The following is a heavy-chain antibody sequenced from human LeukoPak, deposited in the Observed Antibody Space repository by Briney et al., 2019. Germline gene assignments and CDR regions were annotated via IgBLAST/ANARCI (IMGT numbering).Heavy chain of an antibody. CDR2: ISYDGSNK. D-gene: IGHD5-12*01. CDR1: GFTFSSYG. CDR3: AKEQWATAFDY. J-gene: IGHJ4*02. V-gene: IGHV3-30*18. Sequence: PGGSLRLSCAASGFTFSSYGMHWVRQAPGKGLEWVAVISYDGSNKYYADSVKGRFTISRDNSKNTLYLQMNSLRAEDTAVYYCAKEQWATAFDYWGQGTLVTVSS.